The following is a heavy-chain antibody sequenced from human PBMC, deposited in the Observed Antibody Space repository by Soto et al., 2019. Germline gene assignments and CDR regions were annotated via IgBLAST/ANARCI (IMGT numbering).Heavy chain of an antibody. D-gene: IGHD2-15*01. CDR1: GFTFSSYW. V-gene: IGHV3-74*01. J-gene: IGHJ4*02. CDR3: VRTSLVVAAATREDY. CDR2: INSDGSST. Sequence: EVQLVESGGGLVQPGGSLSLSCAASGFTFSSYWMHWVRQAPGKGLVWVSRINSDGSSTSYADSVKGRFTISRDNAKNTLYLQMNSLRAEAAAVYYCVRTSLVVAAATREDYWGQGTLVTVSS.